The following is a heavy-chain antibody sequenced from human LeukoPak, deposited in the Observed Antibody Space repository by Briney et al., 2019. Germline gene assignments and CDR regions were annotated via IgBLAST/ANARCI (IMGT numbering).Heavy chain of an antibody. Sequence: ASVKVSCKASGYTFTGYYVHWVRQAPGQGLEWMGWINPNSGGTNYAQKFQGRVTMTRDTSISTAYMELSRLRSDDTAVYYCARADPLYYDSSGYRYYFDYWGQGTLVTVSS. CDR2: INPNSGGT. V-gene: IGHV1-2*02. CDR1: GYTFTGYY. CDR3: ARADPLYYDSSGYRYYFDY. D-gene: IGHD3-22*01. J-gene: IGHJ4*02.